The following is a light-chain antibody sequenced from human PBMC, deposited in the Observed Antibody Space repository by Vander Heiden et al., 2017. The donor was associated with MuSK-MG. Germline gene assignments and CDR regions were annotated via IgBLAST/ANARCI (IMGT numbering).Light chain of an antibody. CDR3: QQTYGSGRT. J-gene: IGKJ1*01. CDR1: QSIGSS. V-gene: IGKV1-39*01. Sequence: IQLSQSPSSLSASVGDRVTMPCRPRQSIGSSLKWIQKKPGKAPVLLIYETANLQRGVPSRFGGSRSGADFTLTIDSLQPEDFATYYCQQTYGSGRTFGQGTRVEVK. CDR2: ETA.